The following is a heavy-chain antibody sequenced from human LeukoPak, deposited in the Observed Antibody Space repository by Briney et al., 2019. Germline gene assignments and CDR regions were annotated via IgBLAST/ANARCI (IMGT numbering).Heavy chain of an antibody. CDR2: INPNSGGT. CDR3: ARALLMRRNNWFDP. CDR1: GYTFTGHY. J-gene: IGHJ5*02. D-gene: IGHD3-16*01. Sequence: ASVKVSCKASGYTFTGHYMHWVRQAPGQGLEWMGRINPNSGGTNYAQKFQGRVTMTRDTSISTAYMELSRLRSDDTAVYYCARALLMRRNNWFDPWGQGTLVTVSS. V-gene: IGHV1-2*06.